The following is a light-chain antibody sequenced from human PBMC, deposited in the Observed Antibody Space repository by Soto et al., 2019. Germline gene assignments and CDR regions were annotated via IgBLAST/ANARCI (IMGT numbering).Light chain of an antibody. CDR3: KQYGSSPPLT. CDR1: QSVSTNY. J-gene: IGKJ4*01. Sequence: EIVLTQSPGTLSLSPGERATLSCRASQSVSTNYLAWYQQKPGQAPRLLIYGASSRATGIPARFSGSGSGTDFTLTISRMEPEDFVVYYCKQYGSSPPLTFGGGTNVESK. V-gene: IGKV3-20*01. CDR2: GAS.